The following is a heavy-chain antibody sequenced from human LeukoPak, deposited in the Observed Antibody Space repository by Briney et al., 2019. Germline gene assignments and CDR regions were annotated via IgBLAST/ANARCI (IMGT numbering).Heavy chain of an antibody. CDR1: GGTFSSYA. V-gene: IGHV1-69*01. CDR2: IVPIFGTA. D-gene: IGHD6-13*01. Sequence: ASVKVSCKASGGTFSSYAISWVRQAPGQGLEWMGGIVPIFGTANYAQKFQGRVTITADESTSTAYMELISLRSEDTAEYYCATADKFSNWYVFDYWGQGTLVTVSS. CDR3: ATADKFSNWYVFDY. J-gene: IGHJ4*02.